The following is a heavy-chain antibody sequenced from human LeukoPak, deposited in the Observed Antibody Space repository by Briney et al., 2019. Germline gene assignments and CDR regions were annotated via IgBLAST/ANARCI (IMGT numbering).Heavy chain of an antibody. J-gene: IGHJ3*02. CDR2: INHSGST. D-gene: IGHD3-10*01. Sequence: SETLSLTCTVYGGSFSGYYWSWIRQPPGKGLEWIGEINHSGSTNYNPSLKSRVTISVDTSKNQFSLKLSSVTAADTAVYYCARDDYYGSGSYLYGFAFDIWGQGTMVTVSS. CDR1: GGSFSGYY. CDR3: ARDDYYGSGSYLYGFAFDI. V-gene: IGHV4-34*01.